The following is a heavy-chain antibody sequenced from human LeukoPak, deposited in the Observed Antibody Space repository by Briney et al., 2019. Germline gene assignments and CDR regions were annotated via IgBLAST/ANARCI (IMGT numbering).Heavy chain of an antibody. CDR3: ARAPVAGGFDY. CDR2: ISYDGSNK. V-gene: IGHV3-30*04. CDR1: GFTFSSYA. J-gene: IGHJ4*02. D-gene: IGHD6-19*01. Sequence: GGSLRLSCAASGFTFSSYAMHWFRQAPGKGLEWVAVISYDGSNKYYADSVKGRFTISRDNSKNTLYLQMNSLRAEDAAVYYCARAPVAGGFDYWGQGTLVTVSS.